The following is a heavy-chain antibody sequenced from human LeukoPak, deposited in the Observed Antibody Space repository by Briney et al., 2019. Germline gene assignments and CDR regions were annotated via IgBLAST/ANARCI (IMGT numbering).Heavy chain of an antibody. V-gene: IGHV3-30*02. CDR3: ARSLTMVRAYDY. CDR2: IQYDGSNK. CDR1: GFTFSSYG. Sequence: PGGSLRLSCAASGFTFSSYGMHWVRQAPGKGLEWVTFIQYDGSNKYYADSVKGRFTISRDNSKNTVYLHMNSLRTEDTAVYYCARSLTMVRAYDYWGQGTLVTVSS. D-gene: IGHD3-10*01. J-gene: IGHJ4*02.